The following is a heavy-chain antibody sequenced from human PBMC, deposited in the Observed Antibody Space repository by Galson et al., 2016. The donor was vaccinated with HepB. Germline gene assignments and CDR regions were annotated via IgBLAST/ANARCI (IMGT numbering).Heavy chain of an antibody. J-gene: IGHJ3*02. CDR1: SGPISTGGYY. CDR3: ARDSSGWDAFDI. CDR2: IYYTGST. Sequence: TLSLTCTVSSGPISTGGYYWGWIRQHPGKALEWIGSIYYTGSTFYNPSLKSRVTISVDPSRNHLSLKLNSVNAADTAVYYCARDSSGWDAFDIWGQGTMVTVSS. V-gene: IGHV4-31*03. D-gene: IGHD6-19*01.